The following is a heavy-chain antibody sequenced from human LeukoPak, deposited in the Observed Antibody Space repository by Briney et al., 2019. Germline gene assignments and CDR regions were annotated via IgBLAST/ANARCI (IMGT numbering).Heavy chain of an antibody. CDR2: ISSSSSYI. Sequence: GSLRLSCAASGFTFSSYSMNWVRQAPGKELEWVSSISSSSSYIYYADSVKGRFTISRDNAKNSLYLQMNSLRAEDTAVYYCASRASSGYYYPLDYWGQGTLVTVSS. CDR1: GFTFSSYS. V-gene: IGHV3-21*01. D-gene: IGHD3-22*01. J-gene: IGHJ4*02. CDR3: ASRASSGYYYPLDY.